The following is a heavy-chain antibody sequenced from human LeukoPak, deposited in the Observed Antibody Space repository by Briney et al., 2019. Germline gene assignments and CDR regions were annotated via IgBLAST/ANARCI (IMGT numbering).Heavy chain of an antibody. Sequence: ASVKVSCKASGYTFTGYYMHWVRQAPGQGLEWMGWINPNSGGTNYAQKFQGRVTMTRDTSISTAYMELSRLRSDDTAVYYCAREYYYGSETSYYYYMDVWGKGTTVTVSS. V-gene: IGHV1-2*02. D-gene: IGHD3-10*01. CDR1: GYTFTGYY. J-gene: IGHJ6*03. CDR2: INPNSGGT. CDR3: AREYYYGSETSYYYYMDV.